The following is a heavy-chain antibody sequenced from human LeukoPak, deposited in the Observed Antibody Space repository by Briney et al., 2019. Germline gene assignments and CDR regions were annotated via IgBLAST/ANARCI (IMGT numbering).Heavy chain of an antibody. CDR2: ISSSSSYI. Sequence: GGSLRLSCAASGFTFSSYSMNWVRQAPGKGLEWVSSISSSSSYIYYADSVKGRFTISRDNATNSLYLQMNSLRAEDTAVYYCAREGTVSSSGSYYFDYWGQGTLVTVSS. CDR1: GFTFSSYS. D-gene: IGHD6-19*01. V-gene: IGHV3-21*01. J-gene: IGHJ4*02. CDR3: AREGTVSSSGSYYFDY.